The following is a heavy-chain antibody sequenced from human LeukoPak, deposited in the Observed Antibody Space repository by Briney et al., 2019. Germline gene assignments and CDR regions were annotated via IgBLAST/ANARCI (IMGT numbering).Heavy chain of an antibody. CDR1: GGSISCSSYY. J-gene: IGHJ5*02. V-gene: IGHV4-39*07. Sequence: SETLSLTCTVSGGSISCSSYYWGWIRQPPGKGLEWIGSIYYSGSTYYNPSLKSRVTISVDTSKNQFSLKLSSVTAADTAVYYCARGLNYYDSSGYQNWFDPWGQGTLVTVSS. D-gene: IGHD3-22*01. CDR3: ARGLNYYDSSGYQNWFDP. CDR2: IYYSGST.